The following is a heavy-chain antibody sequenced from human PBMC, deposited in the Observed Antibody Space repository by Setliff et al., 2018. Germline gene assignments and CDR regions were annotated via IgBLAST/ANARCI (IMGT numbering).Heavy chain of an antibody. CDR2: IYYSGST. CDR1: GGSISSGNYY. CDR3: ARHRRGSSWQDYYYYYYMDV. V-gene: IGHV4-39*01. D-gene: IGHD6-13*01. J-gene: IGHJ6*03. Sequence: SETLSLTCRVSGGSISSGNYYWGLIRQPPGKGLEWVATIYYSGSTYSNPSLKSRVTISVDTSKNQFSLKLSSVTAADTAVYYCARHRRGSSWQDYYYYYYMDVWGKGTTVTVSS.